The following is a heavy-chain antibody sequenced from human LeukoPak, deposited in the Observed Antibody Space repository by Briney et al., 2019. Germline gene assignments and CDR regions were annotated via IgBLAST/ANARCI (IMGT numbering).Heavy chain of an antibody. J-gene: IGHJ4*02. D-gene: IGHD5-18*01. CDR3: ARDNYGYDY. CDR2: IKQDGSEK. Sequence: GGSLRLSCAASGFTFSSYAMSWVRQAPGKGLEWVANIKQDGSEKYYVDSVKGRFTISRDNAKNSLYLQMNSLRAEDTAVYYCARDNYGYDYWGQGTLVTVSS. CDR1: GFTFSSYA. V-gene: IGHV3-7*01.